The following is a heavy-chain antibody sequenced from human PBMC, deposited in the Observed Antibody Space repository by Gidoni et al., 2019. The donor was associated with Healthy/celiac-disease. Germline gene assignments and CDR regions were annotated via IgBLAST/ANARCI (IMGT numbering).Heavy chain of an antibody. CDR3: ARDFCDSSSDRNCFDP. J-gene: IGHJ5*02. CDR1: GYTFTGYY. D-gene: IGHD3-22*01. CDR2: INPNSGGT. V-gene: IGHV1-2*02. Sequence: QVQLVQSGAEVKTPGASVKVSCKASGYTFTGYYVHWVRQAPGEGLEWMGWINPNSGGTSYAQKFQGRVTVTTDTSISTAYMELSRLTSDDTAVYYCARDFCDSSSDRNCFDPWGQGTLVTVSS.